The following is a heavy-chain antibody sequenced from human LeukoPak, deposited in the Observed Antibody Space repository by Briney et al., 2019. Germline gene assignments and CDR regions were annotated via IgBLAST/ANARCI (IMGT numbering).Heavy chain of an antibody. CDR1: GYTFTGYY. J-gene: IGHJ6*03. Sequence: ASVKVSCKASGYTFTGYYMHWVRQAPGQGLEWMGWINPNSGGTNYAQKFQGRVTMTRDTSISTAYMELSRLRSDDTAVYYCARDAIEYCSSTSCSGPYYYYMDVWRKGTTVTVSS. D-gene: IGHD2-2*01. V-gene: IGHV1-2*02. CDR3: ARDAIEYCSSTSCSGPYYYYMDV. CDR2: INPNSGGT.